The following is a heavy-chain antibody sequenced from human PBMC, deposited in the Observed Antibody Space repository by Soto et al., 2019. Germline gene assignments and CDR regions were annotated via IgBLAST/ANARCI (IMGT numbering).Heavy chain of an antibody. J-gene: IGHJ4*02. CDR3: ATFRGSRSYSNPIDY. CDR1: GYTFTSYW. V-gene: IGHV5-51*01. D-gene: IGHD3-10*01. Sequence: PGESLKISCKGSGYTFTSYWIGWVRQMPGKGLEWMGIIYPGDSDTRYSPSFQGQVTVSADKSISTAYLQWSSLKASDTAMYYCATFRGSRSYSNPIDYWGQGTLVTVSS. CDR2: IYPGDSDT.